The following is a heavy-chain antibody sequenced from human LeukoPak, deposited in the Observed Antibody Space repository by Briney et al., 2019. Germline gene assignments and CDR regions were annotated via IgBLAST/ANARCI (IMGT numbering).Heavy chain of an antibody. D-gene: IGHD2-8*01. CDR3: TRDLREWGRD. J-gene: IGHJ4*02. Sequence: PGRSLRLSCAASGFTFSSYSMNWVRQAPGKGLEWVSFISSTSTTIYYADSVKGRFTISRDNAKNSLYLQMNSLRDEDTAMYYCTRDLREWGRDWGQGTLVTVSS. V-gene: IGHV3-48*02. CDR2: ISSTSTTI. CDR1: GFTFSSYS.